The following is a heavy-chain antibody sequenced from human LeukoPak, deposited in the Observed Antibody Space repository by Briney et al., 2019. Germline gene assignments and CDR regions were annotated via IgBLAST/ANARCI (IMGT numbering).Heavy chain of an antibody. CDR2: IYHSGST. J-gene: IGHJ4*02. Sequence: SGTLSLTCAVSGGSISSSNWWSWVRQPPGKGLEWIGEIYHSGSTNYNPSLKSRVTISVDKSKNQFSLKLSFVTAADTAVYYCARVSGVAATGREYYFDYWGQGTLVTVSS. CDR3: ARVSGVAATGREYYFDY. CDR1: GGSISSSNW. V-gene: IGHV4-4*02. D-gene: IGHD2-15*01.